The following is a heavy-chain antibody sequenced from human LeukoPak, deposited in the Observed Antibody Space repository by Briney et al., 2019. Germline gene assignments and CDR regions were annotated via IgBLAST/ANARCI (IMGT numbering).Heavy chain of an antibody. CDR2: INPNSGGT. D-gene: IGHD3-10*01. CDR1: GYTFTGYY. Sequence: ASVKVSCKASGYTFTGYYMYWVRQAPGQGLEWMGWINPNSGGTKYAQKFQGRVTMTRDTSISTAYMELSRLRSDDTAVYYCARVYYGSGSYFDYWGQGTLVTVSS. V-gene: IGHV1-2*02. CDR3: ARVYYGSGSYFDY. J-gene: IGHJ4*02.